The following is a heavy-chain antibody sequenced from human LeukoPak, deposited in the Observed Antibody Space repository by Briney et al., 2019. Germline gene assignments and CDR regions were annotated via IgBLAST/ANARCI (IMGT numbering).Heavy chain of an antibody. CDR2: ISSSSSTI. D-gene: IGHD2-2*01. V-gene: IGHV3-48*01. Sequence: PGGSLRLSCAASGFIFSSYSMNWVRQAPGKGLEWVSYISSSSSTIYYADSVEGRFTISRDNANNSLYLQMNSLRAEDTAVYYCARDSCSSTRCYDYWGQGTLVTVSS. CDR1: GFIFSSYS. J-gene: IGHJ4*02. CDR3: ARDSCSSTRCYDY.